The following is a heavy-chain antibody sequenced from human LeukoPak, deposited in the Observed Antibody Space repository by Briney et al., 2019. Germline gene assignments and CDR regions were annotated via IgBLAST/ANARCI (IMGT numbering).Heavy chain of an antibody. V-gene: IGHV3-74*01. CDR1: GFTLTSYW. CDR3: ACDRGYSFDF. Sequence: GGSLRLSCAASGFTLTSYWMHWVRQAPGKGLVWVSRIHTDGSGTTYADSVKGRFTISRDNAKNTLYLQMNSLRAEDTAVYYCACDRGYSFDFWGQGTLVTVSS. J-gene: IGHJ4*02. CDR2: IHTDGSGT. D-gene: IGHD5-24*01.